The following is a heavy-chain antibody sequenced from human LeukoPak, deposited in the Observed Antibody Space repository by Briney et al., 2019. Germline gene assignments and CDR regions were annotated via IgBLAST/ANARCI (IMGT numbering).Heavy chain of an antibody. CDR3: ASSRGAPKGYNWFDP. V-gene: IGHV4-4*07. J-gene: IGHJ5*02. Sequence: SETLSLTCTVSGGSISSYYWSWIRQPAGKGLEWIGRIYTSGSTNYNPSLKSRVTMSVDTSKTQFSLKLSSVTAADTAVYYCASSRGAPKGYNWFDPWGQGTLVTVSS. D-gene: IGHD1-26*01. CDR2: IYTSGST. CDR1: GGSISSYY.